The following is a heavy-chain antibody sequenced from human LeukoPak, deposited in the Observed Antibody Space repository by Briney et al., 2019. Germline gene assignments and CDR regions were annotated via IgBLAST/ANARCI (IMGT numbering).Heavy chain of an antibody. Sequence: SLRLSCAPSGFTFSSYEMNWVRQAPGKGLEWVSYISSSGSTIYYADSVKGRFTISRDNAKNSLYLQMNSLRAEDTAVYYCAELGITMIGGVWGKGTTVTISS. CDR3: AELGITMIGGV. D-gene: IGHD3-10*02. J-gene: IGHJ6*04. V-gene: IGHV3-48*03. CDR1: GFTFSSYE. CDR2: ISSSGSTI.